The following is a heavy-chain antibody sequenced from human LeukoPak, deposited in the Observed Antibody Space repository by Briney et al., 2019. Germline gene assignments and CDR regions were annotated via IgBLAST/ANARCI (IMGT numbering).Heavy chain of an antibody. J-gene: IGHJ4*02. Sequence: GGSLRLSCAASGFTFSSYSMNWVRQAPGKGLEWVSSISSSSSYIYYADSVKGRFTISRDNAKNSLYLQMNSLRAEDTAVYYCERGPAMVRGVRSDYWGQGTLVTVSS. V-gene: IGHV3-21*01. CDR1: GFTFSSYS. D-gene: IGHD3-10*01. CDR3: ERGPAMVRGVRSDY. CDR2: ISSSSSYI.